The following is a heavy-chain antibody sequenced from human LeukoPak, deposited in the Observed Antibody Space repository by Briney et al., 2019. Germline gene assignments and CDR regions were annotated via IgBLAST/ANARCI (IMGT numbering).Heavy chain of an antibody. D-gene: IGHD4-17*01. CDR1: GFTFSNYE. J-gene: IGHJ4*02. Sequence: PGGSLRLSCAASGFTFSNYEMNWVRQAPGKGLEWVSYISGRGDVIYYADSVKGRFTISRDNAKNTLYLEMNSLRAEDTAVYYCARASTAVTTRDYFDYWGQGTLVTVSS. CDR2: ISGRGDVI. CDR3: ARASTAVTTRDYFDY. V-gene: IGHV3-48*03.